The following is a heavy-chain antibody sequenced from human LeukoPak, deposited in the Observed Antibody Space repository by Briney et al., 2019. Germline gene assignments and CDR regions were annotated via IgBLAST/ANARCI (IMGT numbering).Heavy chain of an antibody. CDR1: GFTVSSNY. Sequence: GGSLRLSCAASGFTVSSNYMSWVRQAPGKGLEWVSVIYSGGSTYYADSVKGRFTISRDNSKNTLYLQMNSLRAEDTAVYYCARDYSSYGYFDYWGQGTLVTVSS. D-gene: IGHD6-13*01. CDR2: IYSGGST. V-gene: IGHV3-66*01. J-gene: IGHJ4*02. CDR3: ARDYSSYGYFDY.